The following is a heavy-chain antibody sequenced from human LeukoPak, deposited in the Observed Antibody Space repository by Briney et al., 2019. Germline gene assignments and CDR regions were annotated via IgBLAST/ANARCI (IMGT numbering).Heavy chain of an antibody. CDR2: ISGSGT. J-gene: IGHJ3*02. V-gene: IGHV3-23*01. Sequence: GGSLRLLCTTPKFNLHNYGLTWVRQAPGKELEWVSSISGSGTQYAASVQGRFTISRDNSKNTLYLQMNSLRAEDTAVYYCAKDPNGDYIGAFGIWGQGTMVTVSS. CDR3: AKDPNGDYIGAFGI. CDR1: KFNLHNYG. D-gene: IGHD4-17*01.